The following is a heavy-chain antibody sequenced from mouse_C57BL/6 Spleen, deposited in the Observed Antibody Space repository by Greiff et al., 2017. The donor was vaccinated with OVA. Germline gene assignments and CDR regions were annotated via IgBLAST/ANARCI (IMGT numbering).Heavy chain of an antibody. D-gene: IGHD1-1*01. J-gene: IGHJ4*01. CDR1: GYTFTDYS. V-gene: IGHV1-62-2*01. CDR2: FYPGSGSI. Sequence: VQLKQPGAELVKPGASVKLSCKASGYTFTDYSIHWVKQRSGQGLEWIGWFYPGSGSIKYNEKFKDKATLTVDKSSSTVYMQLSRLTSEDSAVYFCARYEAIAYYYDSSRYYDMDDWGKGTSVTVAS. CDR3: ARYEAIAYYYDSSRYYDMDD.